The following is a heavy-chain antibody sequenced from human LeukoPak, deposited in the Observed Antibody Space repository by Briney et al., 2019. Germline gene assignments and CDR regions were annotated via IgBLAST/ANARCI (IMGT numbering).Heavy chain of an antibody. Sequence: NPSETLSLTCTVSGGSISSSSYYWGWIRQPPGKGLEWVGSIYYSGSTNYNPSLKSRVTISVDTAKNQFSLKLTSVTAADTAVYYCARSQDSSGYSPFDCWGQGTLVTVSS. J-gene: IGHJ4*02. CDR2: IYYSGST. D-gene: IGHD3-22*01. CDR1: GGSISSSSYY. CDR3: ARSQDSSGYSPFDC. V-gene: IGHV4-39*07.